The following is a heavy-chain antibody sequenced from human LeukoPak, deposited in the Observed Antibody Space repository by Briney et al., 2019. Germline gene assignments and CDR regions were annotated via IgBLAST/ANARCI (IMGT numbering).Heavy chain of an antibody. J-gene: IGHJ6*03. V-gene: IGHV4-59*01. CDR3: ARGSYYDILTGGYYYYYMDV. CDR2: LSYSGST. CDR1: GGDISSYY. D-gene: IGHD3-9*01. Sequence: SETLSLTCTVSGGDISSYYWSWIRQSPGKGLEWIGYLSYSGSTNYNPSLRSRVTISVDTSKNQFSLKLSSVTAADTAVYYCARGSYYDILTGGYYYYYMDVWGKGTTVTISS.